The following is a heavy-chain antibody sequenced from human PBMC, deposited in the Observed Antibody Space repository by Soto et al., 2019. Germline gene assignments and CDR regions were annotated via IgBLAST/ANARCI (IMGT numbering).Heavy chain of an antibody. V-gene: IGHV1-2*04. CDR2: INPNSGGT. Sequence: ASVKVSCKASGYTFTGYYMHWVRQAPGQGLEWMGWINPNSGGTNYAQKFQGWVTMTRDTSISTAYMELSRLRSDDTAVYYCARELGYCSSTSCVYYFDYWGQGTLVTVSS. D-gene: IGHD2-2*01. CDR1: GYTFTGYY. CDR3: ARELGYCSSTSCVYYFDY. J-gene: IGHJ4*02.